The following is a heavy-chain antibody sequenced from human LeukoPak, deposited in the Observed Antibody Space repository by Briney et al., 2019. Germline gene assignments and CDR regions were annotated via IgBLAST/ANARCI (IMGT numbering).Heavy chain of an antibody. CDR2: INHSGST. CDR1: GGPLSGYY. J-gene: IGHJ4*02. Sequence: TSETLSLTCAVWGGPLSGYYWSWIRQPPGKGLEWIGEINHSGSTNYNPPLKSRVTISVDTSKNQFSLKLSAVTAADTAVYYCARGISGHWGQGTLVTVSS. CDR3: ARGISGH. V-gene: IGHV4-34*01. D-gene: IGHD3-3*02.